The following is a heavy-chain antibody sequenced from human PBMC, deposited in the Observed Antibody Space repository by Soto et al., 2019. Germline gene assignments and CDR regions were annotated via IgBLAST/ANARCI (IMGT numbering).Heavy chain of an antibody. Sequence: QVQLVQSGAEVKTPGSSVKVSCKASGCTFSSYTISWVRQAHGQGLEWMGRIIPILGIANYAQTFQGRVTITADKSTRTADMELSSLRSEDTAVYYCARAARSGWYLAYYFDYWGQGTLVTVSS. CDR2: IIPILGIA. D-gene: IGHD6-19*01. CDR1: GCTFSSYT. V-gene: IGHV1-69*02. J-gene: IGHJ4*02. CDR3: ARAARSGWYLAYYFDY.